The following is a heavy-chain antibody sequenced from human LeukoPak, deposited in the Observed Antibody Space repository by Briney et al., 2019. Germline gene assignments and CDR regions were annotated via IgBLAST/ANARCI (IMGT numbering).Heavy chain of an antibody. V-gene: IGHV4-34*01. CDR1: GGSFSGYY. D-gene: IGHD2-2*02. Sequence: SETLSLTCAVYGGSFSGYYWSWIRQPPGKGLEWIGEINHSGSTNYNPSLKSRVAISVDTSKNQFSLKLSSVTAADTAVYYRARGRRAVGYCSSTSCYTPPGYWGQGTLVTVSS. CDR3: ARGRRAVGYCSSTSCYTPPGY. CDR2: INHSGST. J-gene: IGHJ4*02.